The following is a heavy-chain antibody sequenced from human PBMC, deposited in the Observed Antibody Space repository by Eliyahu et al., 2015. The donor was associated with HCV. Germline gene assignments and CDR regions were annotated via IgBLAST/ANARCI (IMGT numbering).Heavy chain of an antibody. V-gene: IGHV3-30-3*01. D-gene: IGHD5-12*01. J-gene: IGHJ4*02. CDR3: ARNAGYSGYDYFLGLDYFDY. CDR2: ISYDGSNK. Sequence: QVQLVESGGGVVQPGRSLRLSCAASGFTFSSYAMHWVRQAPGKGLEWVAVISYDGSNKYYADSVKGRFTISRDNSKNTLYLQMNSLRAEDTAVYYCARNAGYSGYDYFLGLDYFDYWGQGTLVTVSS. CDR1: GFTFSSYA.